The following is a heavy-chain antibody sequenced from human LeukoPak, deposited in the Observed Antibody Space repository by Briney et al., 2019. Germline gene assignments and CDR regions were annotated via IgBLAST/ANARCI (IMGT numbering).Heavy chain of an antibody. V-gene: IGHV3-21*04. D-gene: IGHD1-26*01. CDR3: AKDLMLKWELFAFDI. CDR2: ISSSSSYI. J-gene: IGHJ3*02. Sequence: PGGSLRLSCAASGFTFSSYSMNWVRQAPGKGLEWVSSISSSSSYIYYADSVKGRFTISRDNSKNTLYLQMNSLRAEDTAVYYCAKDLMLKWELFAFDIWGQGTMVTVSS. CDR1: GFTFSSYS.